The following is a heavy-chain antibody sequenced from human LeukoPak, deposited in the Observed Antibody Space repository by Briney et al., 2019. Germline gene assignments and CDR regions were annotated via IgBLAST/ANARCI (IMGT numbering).Heavy chain of an antibody. Sequence: SVKVSCKASGYTFTDYYMHWLRQAPGQGLEWMGGIIPIFGTANYAQKFQGRVTITADESTSTAYMELSSLRSEDTAVYYCARDITNWNYGYSAFDIWGQGTMVTVSS. V-gene: IGHV1-69*13. J-gene: IGHJ3*02. CDR1: GYTFTDYY. CDR2: IIPIFGTA. CDR3: ARDITNWNYGYSAFDI. D-gene: IGHD1-7*01.